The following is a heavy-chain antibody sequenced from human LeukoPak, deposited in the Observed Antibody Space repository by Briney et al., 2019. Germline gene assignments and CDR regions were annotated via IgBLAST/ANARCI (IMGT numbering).Heavy chain of an antibody. CDR3: TSLCSGGSCYFPFDY. J-gene: IGHJ4*02. CDR1: GFTFSDSA. V-gene: IGHV3-73*01. D-gene: IGHD2-15*01. Sequence: GGSLRLSCAASGFTFSDSAVHWVRQASGKGLEWVGRIRSKANNYATAYAASVKGRFTISRDDSKNTAYLQMNSLKTEDTAVYYCTSLCSGGSCYFPFDYWGQGTLVTVSS. CDR2: IRSKANNYAT.